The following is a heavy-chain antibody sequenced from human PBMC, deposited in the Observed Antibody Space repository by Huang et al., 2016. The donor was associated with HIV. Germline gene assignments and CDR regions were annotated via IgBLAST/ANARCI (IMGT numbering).Heavy chain of an antibody. D-gene: IGHD1-7*01. Sequence: VESGGRLVQPGGSIRLSCVGSTFTFGAYGMSWVRQSTGKGLEWVANIKQDESEKYYGESVKGRFNISRDNAKKVLFLEMNNVRVEDTATYYCATKTAAMDIWGQGTTVTVS. J-gene: IGHJ6*02. CDR3: ATKTAAMDI. CDR2: IKQDESEK. CDR1: TFTFGAYG. V-gene: IGHV3-7*01.